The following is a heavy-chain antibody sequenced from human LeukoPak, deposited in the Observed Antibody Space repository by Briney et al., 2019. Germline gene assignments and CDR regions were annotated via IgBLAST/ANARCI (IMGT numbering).Heavy chain of an antibody. CDR1: GYTFTGYY. J-gene: IGHJ6*03. CDR3: ARDRVSSGPTPQTYYYYMDV. CDR2: INPNSGGT. V-gene: IGHV1-2*02. D-gene: IGHD3-22*01. Sequence: ASVKVSCKASGYTFTGYYMHWVRQAPGQGLEWMGWINPNSGGTNYAQKFQGRVTMTRDTSISTAYMELSRLRSDDTAVYYCARDRVSSGPTPQTYYYYMDVWGKGTTVTISS.